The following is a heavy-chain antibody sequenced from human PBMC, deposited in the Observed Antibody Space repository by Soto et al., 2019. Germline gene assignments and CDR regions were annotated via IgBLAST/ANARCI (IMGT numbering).Heavy chain of an antibody. Sequence: SETLSLTCAVYGGSFSGYYWSWIRQPPGKGLEWIGYIYHSGSTNYNPSLKSRVTISVDMSKNQFSLKLSSVTAADTAVYYCARRYGGAFDIRGQGTMVTVSS. CDR2: IYHSGST. CDR1: GGSFSGYY. CDR3: ARRYGGAFDI. J-gene: IGHJ3*02. D-gene: IGHD4-17*01. V-gene: IGHV4-34*01.